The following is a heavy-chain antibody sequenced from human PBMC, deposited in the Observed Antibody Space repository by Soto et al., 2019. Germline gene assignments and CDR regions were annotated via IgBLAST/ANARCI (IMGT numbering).Heavy chain of an antibody. Sequence: QVQLVESGGGVVQPGRSLRLSCAASGFTFSTSIMHWVRQAPGQGLEWVALIWTGRGKAYNGDSVRARFTISRDNSEDTLYLQMDSLGPDDTAVYYCAREADGLDIWGQGTMVTVSS. CDR1: GFTFSTSI. J-gene: IGHJ3*02. V-gene: IGHV3-30*04. CDR3: AREADGLDI. CDR2: IWTGRGKA.